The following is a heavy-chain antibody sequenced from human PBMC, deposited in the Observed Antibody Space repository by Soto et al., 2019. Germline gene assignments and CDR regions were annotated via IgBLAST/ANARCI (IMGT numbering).Heavy chain of an antibody. CDR2: IKHGSSDR. J-gene: IGHJ4*02. CDR3: VASESINVIGY. V-gene: IGHV3-21*01. Sequence: SLRLSCAASGFTFSSYCMNWVRQAPGKGLEWLSNIKHGSSDRYYMDSVKGRFTISRDNAENSVSLQMSSLRAEDTALYYCVASESINVIGYWGQGTLVTVSS. CDR1: GFTFSSYC. D-gene: IGHD6-6*01.